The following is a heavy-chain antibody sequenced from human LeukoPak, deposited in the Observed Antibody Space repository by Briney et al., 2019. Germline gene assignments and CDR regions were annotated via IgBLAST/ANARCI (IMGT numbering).Heavy chain of an antibody. D-gene: IGHD3-10*01. CDR1: GFTFSSYA. V-gene: IGHV3-53*04. CDR3: ASRITMVQGPYYYYYGMDV. Sequence: GGSLRLSCAASGFTFSSYAMSWVRQAPGKGLEWVSVIYSGGSTYYADSVKGRFTISRHNSKNTLYLQMNSLRAEDTAVYYCASRITMVQGPYYYYYGMDVWGQGTTVTVSS. J-gene: IGHJ6*02. CDR2: IYSGGST.